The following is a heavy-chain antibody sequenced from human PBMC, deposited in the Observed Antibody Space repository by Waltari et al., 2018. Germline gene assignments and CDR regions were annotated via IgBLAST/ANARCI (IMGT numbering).Heavy chain of an antibody. D-gene: IGHD4-4*01. CDR2: IYPGDSDT. CDR3: AGAQSNRDGFDV. CDR1: GYTFPNYW. Sequence: EVQLVQSGAEVKTSGESLKISCEGSGYTFPNYWIAWVRQMLGKGLEWMGIIYPGDSDTRYNPSFQGQVTISADKSINTAYLQWSRLRPSDTAMYYCAGAQSNRDGFDVWGQGTMVTVSS. J-gene: IGHJ3*01. V-gene: IGHV5-51*03.